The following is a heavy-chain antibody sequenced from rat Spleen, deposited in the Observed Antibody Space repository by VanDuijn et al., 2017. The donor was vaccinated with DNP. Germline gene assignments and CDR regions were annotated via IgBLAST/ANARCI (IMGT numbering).Heavy chain of an antibody. CDR1: DYSITSNY. CDR2: ISPNGTT. Sequence: EVQLQESGPGLVKPSQSLSLTCSVTDYSITSNYWGWIRKFPGNKMEWMGYISPNGTTNYNPSLEIRFSITRDTSKNQFFLQLNSVTTEDTATYYCARWSRYFDYWGQEVMVTVSS. CDR3: ARWSRYFDY. J-gene: IGHJ2*01. V-gene: IGHV3-1*01.